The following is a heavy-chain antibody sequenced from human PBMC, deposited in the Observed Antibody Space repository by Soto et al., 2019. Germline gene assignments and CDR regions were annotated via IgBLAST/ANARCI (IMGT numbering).Heavy chain of an antibody. CDR2: IYPGDSDT. D-gene: IGHD1-1*01. V-gene: IGHV5-51*01. Sequence: GESLKISCKGSGYSFTSYWIGWVRQMPGKGLEWMGIIYPGDSDTRYSPSFQGQVTISADKSISTAYLQWSSLKASDTAMYYCARPRAPETGTTGWWFDPWGQGTLVTVSS. CDR3: ARPRAPETGTTGWWFDP. J-gene: IGHJ5*02. CDR1: GYSFTSYW.